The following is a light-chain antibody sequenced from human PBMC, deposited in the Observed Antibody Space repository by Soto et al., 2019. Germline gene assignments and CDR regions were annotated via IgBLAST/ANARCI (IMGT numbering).Light chain of an antibody. CDR2: GAS. CDR3: QQYESSVT. Sequence: EIVLTQSPGSLSLSPGEGATLSCRASQSVSSSFFAWYQQKPGQAPSLLIYGASRRATGVPDRFSGSGSGTDFTISISSLEPEDFAVYYCQQYESSVTFGQGTKVEIK. J-gene: IGKJ1*01. V-gene: IGKV3-20*01. CDR1: QSVSSSF.